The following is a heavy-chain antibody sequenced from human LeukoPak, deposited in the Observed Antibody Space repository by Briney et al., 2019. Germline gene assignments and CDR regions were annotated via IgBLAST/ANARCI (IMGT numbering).Heavy chain of an antibody. Sequence: GGSLRLSCAASGFTFTNAWMSWVRQAPGKGLEWVGRITSKADGGTADYAAPVKGRFTISRDDSKNTLYLQMNSLKTEDTAVYYCTKYYYDSSGYLYYFDYWGQGTLVTVSS. CDR2: ITSKADGGTA. CDR3: TKYYYDSSGYLYYFDY. V-gene: IGHV3-15*01. CDR1: GFTFTNAW. J-gene: IGHJ4*02. D-gene: IGHD3-22*01.